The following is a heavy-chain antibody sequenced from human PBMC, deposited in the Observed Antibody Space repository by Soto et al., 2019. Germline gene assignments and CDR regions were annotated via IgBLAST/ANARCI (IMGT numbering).Heavy chain of an antibody. CDR2: IYSGGSI. V-gene: IGHV3-53*01. CDR3: ARALRDGYNPSYFDY. D-gene: IGHD5-12*01. J-gene: IGHJ4*02. Sequence: ETLSLTCAVSGASISSSNLWTWVRQAPGKGLEWVSVIYSGGSIYYADSVKGRFTISRDNSRNTLYLQMNSLRADDTAVYYCARALRDGYNPSYFDYWGQGTLVTVSS. CDR1: GASISSSN.